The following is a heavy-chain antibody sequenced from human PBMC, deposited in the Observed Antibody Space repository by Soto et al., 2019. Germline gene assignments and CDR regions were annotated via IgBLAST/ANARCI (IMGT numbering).Heavy chain of an antibody. D-gene: IGHD3-10*01. V-gene: IGHV3-72*01. CDR2: IRNKGNAYSP. CDR1: GFTFSNHF. Sequence: VQLVESGGGLVQPGGSLRLSCAASGFTFSNHFMDWVRQAPGKGLEWVGRIRNKGNAYSPEYAASVTGRFTVSRDDSENILYLQMNSLKTEDTAVYYCARRRFFGSASYQIGDFDNWGYGTLVTVSS. CDR3: ARRRFFGSASYQIGDFDN. J-gene: IGHJ4*01.